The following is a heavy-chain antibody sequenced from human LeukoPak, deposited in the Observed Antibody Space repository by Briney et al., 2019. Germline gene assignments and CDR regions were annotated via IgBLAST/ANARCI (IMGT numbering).Heavy chain of an antibody. Sequence: GGSLRLSCATSDFSFSSRWMHWVRQAPGKGLVWVSRIISDGSSISYADSAKGRFTISRDNAKNTVYLQMNSLRAEDTAVYYCARGHVAGSDRHWDYWGQGALVTVSS. D-gene: IGHD6-19*01. V-gene: IGHV3-74*01. CDR1: DFSFSSRW. CDR3: ARGHVAGSDRHWDY. CDR2: IISDGSSI. J-gene: IGHJ4*02.